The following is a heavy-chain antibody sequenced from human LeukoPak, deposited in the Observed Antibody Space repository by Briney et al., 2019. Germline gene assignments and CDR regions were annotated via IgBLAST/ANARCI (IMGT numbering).Heavy chain of an antibody. Sequence: GESLKISCKGSGYSFTSYWIGWVRQMPGKGLEWMGIIYPGDSDTRYSPSFQGQVTISADKSISTAYLQWSSLKASDTAMYYCARPPLYSSSSGTTFDYWGQGTLVTVSS. V-gene: IGHV5-51*01. CDR1: GYSFTSYW. CDR2: IYPGDSDT. CDR3: ARPPLYSSSSGTTFDY. D-gene: IGHD6-6*01. J-gene: IGHJ4*02.